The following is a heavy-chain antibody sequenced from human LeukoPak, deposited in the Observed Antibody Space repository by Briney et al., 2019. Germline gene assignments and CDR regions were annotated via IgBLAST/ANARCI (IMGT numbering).Heavy chain of an antibody. D-gene: IGHD3-10*01. CDR2: IFYSGST. CDR3: ASGTELLCFGELLPSHADD. V-gene: IGHV4-59*01. Sequence: PETLSLTCLVSGGSISSYYCSWIRPPPEKVLEWIGYIFYSGSTNYNPSLMSRATIPVAPSTNQFSLKLSSLTAADTALYYFASGTELLCFGELLPSHADDWSQGSLATVYS. J-gene: IGHJ4*02. CDR1: GGSISSYY.